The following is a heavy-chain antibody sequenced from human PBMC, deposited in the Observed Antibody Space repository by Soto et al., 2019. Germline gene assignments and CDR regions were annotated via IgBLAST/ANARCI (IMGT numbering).Heavy chain of an antibody. Sequence: SVKVSCKASGFTFTSSAVQWVRQARGQRLEWIGWIVVGSGNTNYAQKFQERVTITRDMSTSTAYMELSSLRSEDTAVYYWAAAEMVRGGGQGLYYYYGMDVWGQGTTVTVSS. CDR2: IVVGSGNT. J-gene: IGHJ6*02. D-gene: IGHD3-10*01. CDR1: GFTFTSSA. V-gene: IGHV1-58*01. CDR3: AAAEMVRGGGQGLYYYYGMDV.